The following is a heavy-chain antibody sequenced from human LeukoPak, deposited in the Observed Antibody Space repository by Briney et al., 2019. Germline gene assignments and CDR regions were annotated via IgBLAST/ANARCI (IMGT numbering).Heavy chain of an antibody. CDR1: GYTFTGYF. V-gene: IGHV1-2*02. D-gene: IGHD5-18*01. CDR2: INPKRGGT. J-gene: IGHJ4*02. CDR3: ARSYSYGYGY. Sequence: ASVKVSCKASGYTFTGYFIHWVRQAPGQGHEWMGWINPKRGGTNYAQKFQGRVTMTRDTSISTAYMELSRLRSDDTAVYYCARSYSYGYGYWGQGTLVTVSS.